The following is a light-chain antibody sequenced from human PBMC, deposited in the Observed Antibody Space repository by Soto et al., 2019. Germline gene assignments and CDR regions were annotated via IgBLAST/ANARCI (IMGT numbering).Light chain of an antibody. V-gene: IGLV2-14*01. Sequence: QSALTQPASVSGSPGQSITISCTGTSSDVCGYNYVSWYQQHPGKAPKLTIYDVSNRPSGVSNRFSGSKSGNTASLTISGLQAEDEADYYCSSYTSSSTLDYVFGTGTKVTVL. CDR3: SSYTSSSTLDYV. CDR1: SSDVCGYNY. CDR2: DVS. J-gene: IGLJ1*01.